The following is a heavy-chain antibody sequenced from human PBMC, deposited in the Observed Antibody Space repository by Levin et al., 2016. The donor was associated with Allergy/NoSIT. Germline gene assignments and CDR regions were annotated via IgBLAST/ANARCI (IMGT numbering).Heavy chain of an antibody. CDR3: VRPDYYDDTTYWYRGNPGSARVGY. CDR2: IYWDNDK. Sequence: WIRQPPGKALDWLALIYWDNDKRYSPSLKSRLTIIKDTSKNQVVLTMTNVDPADTATYYCVRPDYYDDTTYWYRGNPGSARVGYWGQGALVTVSS. D-gene: IGHD3-22*01. J-gene: IGHJ4*02. V-gene: IGHV2-5*02.